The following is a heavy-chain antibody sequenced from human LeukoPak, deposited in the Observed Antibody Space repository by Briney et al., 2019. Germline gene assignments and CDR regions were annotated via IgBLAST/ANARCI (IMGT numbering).Heavy chain of an antibody. J-gene: IGHJ4*02. V-gene: IGHV3-48*03. Sequence: GGSLRLSCAASGFTFSSYEMNWVRQAPGKGLEWVSYISSSGSTIYYADSVKGRFTISRDNAKNSLYLQMNSLRAEDTAVYYCARVKDNYDILTGSLGYWGQGTLVTVSS. D-gene: IGHD3-9*01. CDR2: ISSSGSTI. CDR3: ARVKDNYDILTGSLGY. CDR1: GFTFSSYE.